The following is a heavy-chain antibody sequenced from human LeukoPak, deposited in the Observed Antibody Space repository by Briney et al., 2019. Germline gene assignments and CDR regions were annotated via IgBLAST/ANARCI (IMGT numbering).Heavy chain of an antibody. CDR2: IILILGIA. D-gene: IGHD1-20*01. CDR3: ARGGITGTTYFDY. Sequence: GASVTVSCKASGGTFSSYAISWVRQAPGQGLEWMGRIILILGIANYAQKFQGRVTITADKSTSTAYMELSSLRSEDTAVYYCARGGITGTTYFDYWGQGTLVTVSS. V-gene: IGHV1-69*04. CDR1: GGTFSSYA. J-gene: IGHJ4*02.